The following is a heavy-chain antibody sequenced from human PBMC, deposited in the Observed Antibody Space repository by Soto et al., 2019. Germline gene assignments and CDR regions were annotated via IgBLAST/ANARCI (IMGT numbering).Heavy chain of an antibody. CDR2: ISNDGSIQ. Sequence: QVQLMDSGGSVLQPGRSLRLSCAASGFTFRSYGMHWVRQAPGKGLAWVTIISNDGSIQYYGDSVKGRFTVSRDNSKNTQFLEMNSLTAEDTATYYCAKDRRDSSGTCARCVGMDVWGQGNTVTVSS. V-gene: IGHV3-30*18. J-gene: IGHJ6*02. CDR3: AKDRRDSSGTCARCVGMDV. CDR1: GFTFRSYG. D-gene: IGHD3-22*01.